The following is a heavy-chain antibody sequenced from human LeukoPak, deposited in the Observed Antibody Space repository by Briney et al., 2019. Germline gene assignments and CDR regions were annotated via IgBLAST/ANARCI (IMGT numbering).Heavy chain of an antibody. CDR3: AREKTSNWKRAYYYYGMDV. CDR1: GGSISSGDYH. Sequence: SQTLSLTCTVSGGSISSGDYHWSWIRQPPGKGLEWIGNIYYSGSTYYNPSLKSRVSISVDTSKNQFSLKLSSVTAADTAVYYCAREKTSNWKRAYYYYGMDVWGQGTTVTVSS. D-gene: IGHD1-20*01. J-gene: IGHJ6*02. CDR2: IYYSGST. V-gene: IGHV4-30-4*08.